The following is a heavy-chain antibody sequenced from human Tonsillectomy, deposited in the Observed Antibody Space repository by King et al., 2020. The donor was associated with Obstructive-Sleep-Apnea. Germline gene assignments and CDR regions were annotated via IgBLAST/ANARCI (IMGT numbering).Heavy chain of an antibody. CDR1: GFTFSSYG. CDR3: AGALPTDASGWSLDY. Sequence: VQLVESGGGVIQPGSSLRLSCAASGFTFSSYGMHWVRQAPGKGLEWVAVIWYDGSNRYYGDSVKGRFTISRNNSRNTLYLQINNLRAEDTAIYYFAGALPTDASGWSLDYWGQGSLVSVSS. J-gene: IGHJ4*02. V-gene: IGHV3-33*01. D-gene: IGHD6-19*01. CDR2: IWYDGSNR.